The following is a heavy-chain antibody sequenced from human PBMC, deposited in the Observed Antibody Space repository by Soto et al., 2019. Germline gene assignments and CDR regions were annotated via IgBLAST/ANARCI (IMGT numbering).Heavy chain of an antibody. V-gene: IGHV4-31*03. CDR3: ARGKQLVISYYYYYMDV. CDR1: GGSISSGGYY. Sequence: SETLSLTCTVSGGSISSGGYYWSWIRQHPGKSLEWIGYIYYSGSTYYNPSLKSRVTISVDTSKNQFSLKLSSVTAADTAVYYCARGKQLVISYYYYYMDVWGKGTTVTVSS. J-gene: IGHJ6*03. CDR2: IYYSGST. D-gene: IGHD6-6*01.